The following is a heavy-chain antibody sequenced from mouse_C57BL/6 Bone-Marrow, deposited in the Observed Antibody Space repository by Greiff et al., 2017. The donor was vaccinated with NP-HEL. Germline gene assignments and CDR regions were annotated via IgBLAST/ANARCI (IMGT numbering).Heavy chain of an antibody. Sequence: VQLQQSGAELARPGASVKLSCKASGYTFTSYGISWVKQRTGQGLEWIGEIYPRSGNTYYNEKFKGKATLTADKSSSTAYMELRSLTSEDSAFYFCASGSSYPWSFDVWGTGTTVTVSS. CDR3: ASGSSYPWSFDV. CDR1: GYTFTSYG. V-gene: IGHV1-81*01. J-gene: IGHJ1*03. CDR2: IYPRSGNT. D-gene: IGHD1-1*01.